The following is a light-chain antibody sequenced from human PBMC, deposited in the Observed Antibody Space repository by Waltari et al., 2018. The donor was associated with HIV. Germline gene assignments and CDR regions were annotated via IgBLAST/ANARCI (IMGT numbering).Light chain of an antibody. J-gene: IGLJ2*01. Sequence: SSQLTHDPAVSVALCQTVRIPCPRASLRRYYPNWYQQKPGQAPGLVIHGKNNRPSGIPDRFSGSRSGNTASLTITGAQAEDEADYYCKSRDSSGNNLVFGGGTKLTVL. V-gene: IGLV3-19*01. CDR3: KSRDSSGNNLV. CDR2: GKN. CDR1: SLRRYY.